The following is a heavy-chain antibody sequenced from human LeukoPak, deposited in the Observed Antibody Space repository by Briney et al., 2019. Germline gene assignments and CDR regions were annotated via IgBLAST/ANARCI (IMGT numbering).Heavy chain of an antibody. Sequence: GGSLRLSCAASGFTFSNYAMSWVRQAPGKGLEWVSSISSSSSYIYYADSVKGRFTISRDNAKNSLYLQMNSLRAEDTAVYYCARERGGCSSTSCYIDAFDIWGQGTMVTVSS. CDR1: GFTFSNYA. CDR3: ARERGGCSSTSCYIDAFDI. V-gene: IGHV3-21*01. D-gene: IGHD2-2*02. J-gene: IGHJ3*02. CDR2: ISSSSSYI.